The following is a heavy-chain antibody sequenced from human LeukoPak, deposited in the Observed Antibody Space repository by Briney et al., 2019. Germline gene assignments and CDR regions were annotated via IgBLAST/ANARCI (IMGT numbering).Heavy chain of an antibody. D-gene: IGHD3-22*01. CDR1: GGSISSYY. Sequence: SETLSLTCTVSGGSISSYYWSWIRQPPGKGLDWIGYIYHSGSTNYNPSLKSRVTISVDTSKNQFSLKLSSVTAADTAVYYCARVSWNYYDSSGYFIDIWGQGTMVTVSS. J-gene: IGHJ3*02. V-gene: IGHV4-59*01. CDR2: IYHSGST. CDR3: ARVSWNYYDSSGYFIDI.